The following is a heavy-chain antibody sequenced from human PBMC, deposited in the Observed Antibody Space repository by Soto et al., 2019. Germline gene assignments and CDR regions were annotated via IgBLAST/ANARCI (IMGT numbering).Heavy chain of an antibody. CDR1: GYTFTSYG. J-gene: IGHJ4*02. CDR3: XXXXXXXXXXXDY. V-gene: IGHV1-18*01. Sequence: QVQLVQSGAEVKKPGASVKVSCKASGYTFTSYGISWVRQAPGQGLEWMGWISAYNGNTNYAQKXXXXXXXXXXXXXXXXXXXXXXXXXXXXXXXXXXXXXXXXXXXXDYWGQGTLVTVSS. CDR2: ISAYNGNT.